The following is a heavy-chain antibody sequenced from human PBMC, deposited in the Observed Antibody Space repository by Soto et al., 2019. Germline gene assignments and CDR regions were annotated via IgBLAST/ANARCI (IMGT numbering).Heavy chain of an antibody. J-gene: IGHJ6*02. V-gene: IGHV4-31*03. D-gene: IGHD3-3*01. Sequence: QVQLQESGPGLVKFSQTLSLTCTVSGGSIRTTRYYWSWIRQHPGKGLEWIAYIYRSGSTYYNPSRKSRVDMSVDTCSNQFSLSLSSVTAADTAVYYCASVTSDDRSTISGVVIGTMDVWGQGTTVTVSS. CDR2: IYRSGST. CDR3: ASVTSDDRSTISGVVIGTMDV. CDR1: GGSIRTTRYY.